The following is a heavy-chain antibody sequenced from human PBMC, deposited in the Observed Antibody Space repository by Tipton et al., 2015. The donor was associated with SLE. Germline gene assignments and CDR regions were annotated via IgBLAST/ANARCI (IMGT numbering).Heavy chain of an antibody. D-gene: IGHD6-13*01. CDR3: ARGLLILDSSWPSFDY. J-gene: IGHJ4*02. V-gene: IGHV4-59*01. CDR2: IYYSGSP. Sequence: TLSLTCTVSSGSISSYYWSWIRQPPGKGLEWIGYIYYSGSPNYNPSLKSRVTMSLDTSKNQFSLKLSSVTAADTAVYYCARGLLILDSSWPSFDYWGQGTLVTVSS. CDR1: SGSISSYY.